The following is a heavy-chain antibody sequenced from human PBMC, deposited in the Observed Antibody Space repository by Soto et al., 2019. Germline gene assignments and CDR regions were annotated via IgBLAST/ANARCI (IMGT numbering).Heavy chain of an antibody. CDR1: GFTFSSYW. V-gene: IGHV3-7*01. J-gene: IGHJ6*03. CDR2: IKQDGSEK. Sequence: GGSLRLSCAASGFTFSSYWMSWVRQAPGKGLEWVANIKQDGSEKYYVDSVKGRFTISRDNAKNSLYLQMNSLRAEDTAVYYCARDFYDYSNYRDYYYYMDVWGKGTTVTVSS. D-gene: IGHD4-4*01. CDR3: ARDFYDYSNYRDYYYYMDV.